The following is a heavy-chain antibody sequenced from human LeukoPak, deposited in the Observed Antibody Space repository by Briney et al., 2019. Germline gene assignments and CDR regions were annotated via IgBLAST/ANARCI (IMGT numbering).Heavy chain of an antibody. CDR3: ATHPTPGNC. CDR2: IYSGGST. CDR1: GFTVSKNY. V-gene: IGHV3-66*01. Sequence: GGSLRLSCAASGFTVSKNYMSWVRQAPGKGLEWVSVIYSGGSTYYADSVKGRFNISRDSSKNTPYLQMSSLRDDDTAVYYCATHPTPGNCWGQGTLVTVSS. J-gene: IGHJ4*02. D-gene: IGHD4-23*01.